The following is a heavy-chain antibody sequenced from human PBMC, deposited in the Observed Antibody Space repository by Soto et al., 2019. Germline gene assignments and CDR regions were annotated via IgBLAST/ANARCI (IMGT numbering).Heavy chain of an antibody. CDR1: GDSVKSSY. CDR2: VFDFGST. J-gene: IGHJ5*02. D-gene: IGHD2-15*01. V-gene: IGHV4-59*02. CDR3: ARLIEGYPPHNYFDP. Sequence: QVQLQQSVALLGKPSETLSLTCSVSGDSVKSSYWAWLRQSPGRAPAWFGYVFDFGSTGYHPSLKGRLTISMDTSKNQVSLSLRSVTVADTGIYYCARLIEGYPPHNYFDPWGQGTLGTVSS.